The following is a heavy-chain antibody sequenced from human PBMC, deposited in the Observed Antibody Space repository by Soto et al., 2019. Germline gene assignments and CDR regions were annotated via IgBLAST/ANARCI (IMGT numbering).Heavy chain of an antibody. CDR2: IRSSGGST. D-gene: IGHD1-26*01. V-gene: IGHV3-23*01. CDR3: ARDVYRA. J-gene: IGHJ5*02. CDR1: GFTFSSYA. Sequence: PGGSLRLSCAASGFTFSSYAMSWVRQAPGKGLEWVSTIRSSGGSTYYADSVKGRFTISRDNAKNSLYLQMNSLRAEDTAVYYCARDVYRAWGQGTLVTVSS.